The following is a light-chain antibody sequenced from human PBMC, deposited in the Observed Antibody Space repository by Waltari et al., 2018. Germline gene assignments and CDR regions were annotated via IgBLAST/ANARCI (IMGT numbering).Light chain of an antibody. Sequence: QSALTQPRSVSGSPGQSVTISCPGTRSDVGGYHFVSWYQQHPGTAPKLIISDVTKRPAGVPDRFSGSESGNTASLTISGLQAEDEADYYCSSYAGNYVAFGGGTKLTVL. CDR2: DVT. V-gene: IGLV2-11*01. J-gene: IGLJ2*01. CDR1: RSDVGGYHF. CDR3: SSYAGNYVA.